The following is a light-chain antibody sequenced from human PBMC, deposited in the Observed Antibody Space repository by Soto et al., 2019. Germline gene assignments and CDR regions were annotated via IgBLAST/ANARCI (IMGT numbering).Light chain of an antibody. J-gene: IGKJ1*01. V-gene: IGKV3-20*01. CDR2: GAS. Sequence: EIVLTQSPGTLSLSPGERATLSCRASQTVNNNYLAWYQQKPGQAPRLFIYGASTRATGLPDRFSGSGSGTDFTLTISRLEPEDFAMYYCQQYGSSRTFGQGTKVDIK. CDR3: QQYGSSRT. CDR1: QTVNNNY.